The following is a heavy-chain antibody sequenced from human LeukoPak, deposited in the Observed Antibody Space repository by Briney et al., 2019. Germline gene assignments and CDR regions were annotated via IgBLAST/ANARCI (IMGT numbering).Heavy chain of an antibody. CDR1: GGSISSYY. CDR3: ARVQRTEEGGYSYYYIDV. J-gene: IGHJ6*03. CDR2: IYYSGST. V-gene: IGHV4-59*08. D-gene: IGHD1-26*01. Sequence: SETLSLTCTVSGGSISSYYWSWIRQPPGKGLEWIGYIYYSGSTNYNPSLKSRVSISIDTSKNQFSLKLSSVTAADTAVYYCARVQRTEEGGYSYYYIDVWGKGTTVTVSS.